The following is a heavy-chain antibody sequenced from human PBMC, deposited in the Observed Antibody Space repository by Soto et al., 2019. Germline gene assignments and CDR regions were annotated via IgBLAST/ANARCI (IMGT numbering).Heavy chain of an antibody. D-gene: IGHD3-16*01. CDR2: IIPFFKAA. CDR1: GGTFSSHA. J-gene: IGHJ6*02. V-gene: IGHV1-69*01. CDR3: AGDVPLNYYDGTFSYYAMDV. Sequence: QVQLVQSGAEVKKPGSSVKVSCKASGGTFSSHAISWVRQAPGQGLEWMGGIIPFFKAANYAQKFQGRVTITAEDSISTAYMDLYSLRSEDTAVYYCAGDVPLNYYDGTFSYYAMDVWGQGTTVTVSS.